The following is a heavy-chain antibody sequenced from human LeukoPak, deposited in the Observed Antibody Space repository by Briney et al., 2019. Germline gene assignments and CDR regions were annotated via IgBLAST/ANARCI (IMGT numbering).Heavy chain of an antibody. V-gene: IGHV3-23*01. CDR3: ASNSNWYYDILTGYYSYYYYGMDV. CDR2: ISGSGGST. Sequence: GGSLRLSCAASGFIFSSYAMSWVRQAPGKGLEWVSAISGSGGSTYYADSVKGRFTISRDNSKNTLYLQMNSLRAEDTAVYYCASNSNWYYDILTGYYSYYYYGMDVWGQGTTVTVSS. D-gene: IGHD3-9*01. CDR1: GFIFSSYA. J-gene: IGHJ6*02.